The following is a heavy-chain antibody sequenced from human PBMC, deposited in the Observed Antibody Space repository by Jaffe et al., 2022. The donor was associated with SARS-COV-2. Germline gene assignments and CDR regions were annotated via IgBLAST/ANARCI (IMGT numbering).Heavy chain of an antibody. J-gene: IGHJ3*02. CDR2: IYYSGST. V-gene: IGHV4-39*01. CDR3: ARGTQGLQDAFDI. D-gene: IGHD3-10*01. CDR1: GGSISSSSYY. Sequence: QLQLQESGPGLVKPSETLSLTCTVSGGSISSSSYYWGWIRQPPGKGLEWIGSIYYSGSTYYNPSLKSRVTISVDTSKNQFSLKLSSVTAADTAVYYCARGTQGLQDAFDIWGQGTMVTVSS.